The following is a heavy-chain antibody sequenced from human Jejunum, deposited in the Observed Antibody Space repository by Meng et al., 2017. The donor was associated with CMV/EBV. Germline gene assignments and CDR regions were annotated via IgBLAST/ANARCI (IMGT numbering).Heavy chain of an antibody. CDR2: IGSSGRTI. D-gene: IGHD5-18*01. CDR1: GFNCSSYA. J-gene: IGHJ4*02. Sequence: GFNCSSYAMNWVRQAPGKGLEWVSYIGSSGRTIYFADSVRGRFTISRDNAKNSLYLQMNSLTGEDTAMYYCARGGWRFSFGSFDYWGQGALVTVSS. V-gene: IGHV3-48*04. CDR3: ARGGWRFSFGSFDY.